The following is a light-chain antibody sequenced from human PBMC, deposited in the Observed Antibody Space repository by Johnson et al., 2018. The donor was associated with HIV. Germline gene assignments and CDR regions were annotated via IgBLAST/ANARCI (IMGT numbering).Light chain of an antibody. CDR1: SSNIGNNF. Sequence: QSVLTQPPSVSAAPGQKVTVSCSGSSSNIGNNFVSWYQQVPGTAPKLLIYDTDKRPSGIPDRFSGSKSGTSATLGITGLKTGDEADYYCGTWDSSLSAYVFGTGTKVTVL. CDR2: DTD. V-gene: IGLV1-51*01. CDR3: GTWDSSLSAYV. J-gene: IGLJ1*01.